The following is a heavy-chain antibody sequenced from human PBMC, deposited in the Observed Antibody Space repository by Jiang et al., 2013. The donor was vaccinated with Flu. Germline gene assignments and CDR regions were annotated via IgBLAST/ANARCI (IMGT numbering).Heavy chain of an antibody. CDR1: GGSISNYY. Sequence: PGLVKPSETLSLTCTVSGGSISNYYWSWIRQPPGKGLEWIGYIYSSGSTVYNPSLNSRVTISVDTSKNQVSLKLNSVTAADTAVYYCARSPGYYFDYWGQGNLVTVSS. CDR3: ARSPGYYFDY. J-gene: IGHJ4*02. D-gene: IGHD1-14*01. CDR2: IYSSGST. V-gene: IGHV4-59*01.